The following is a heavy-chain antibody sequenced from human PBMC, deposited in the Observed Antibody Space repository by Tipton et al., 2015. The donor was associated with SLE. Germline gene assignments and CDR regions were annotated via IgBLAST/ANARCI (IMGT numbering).Heavy chain of an antibody. V-gene: IGHV4-38-2*01. CDR1: GYSISSGYY. Sequence: TLSLTCAVSGYSISSGYYWGWIRQPPGKGLEWIGSIYHSGSTYYNPSLKSRVTISVDTSKNQFSLKLSPVTAADTAVYYCARVGRSYDYVWGRYYYYYMDVWGKGTTVTVSS. CDR3: ARVGRSYDYVWGRYYYYYMDV. J-gene: IGHJ6*03. CDR2: IYHSGST. D-gene: IGHD3-16*01.